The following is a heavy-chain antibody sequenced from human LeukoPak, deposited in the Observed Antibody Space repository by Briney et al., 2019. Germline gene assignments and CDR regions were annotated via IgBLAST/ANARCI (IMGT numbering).Heavy chain of an antibody. V-gene: IGHV3-30*18. CDR3: AKDREYSSSPDYYYYGMDV. J-gene: IGHJ6*04. D-gene: IGHD6-13*01. CDR1: GFTFSSYG. CDR2: ISYDGSNK. Sequence: GGSLRLSCAASGFTFSSYGVHWVRQAPGKGLEWVAVISYDGSNKYYADSVKGRFTISRDNSKNTLYLQMNSLRAEDTAVYYCAKDREYSSSPDYYYYGMDVWGKGTTVTVSS.